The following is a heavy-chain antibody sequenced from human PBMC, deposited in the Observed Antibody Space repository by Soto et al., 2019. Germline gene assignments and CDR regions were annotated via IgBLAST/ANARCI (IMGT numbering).Heavy chain of an antibody. CDR1: GFTFSSYS. V-gene: IGHV3-48*02. Sequence: GGSLRLSCAASGFTFSSYSMNWVRQAPGKGLEWVSYISSSSSTIYYADSVKGRFTISRDNAKNSLYLQMNSLRDEDTAVYYCARSQRGIVGATRWDYSGQGTLVTVSS. CDR2: ISSSSSTI. CDR3: ARSQRGIVGATRWDY. J-gene: IGHJ4*02. D-gene: IGHD1-26*01.